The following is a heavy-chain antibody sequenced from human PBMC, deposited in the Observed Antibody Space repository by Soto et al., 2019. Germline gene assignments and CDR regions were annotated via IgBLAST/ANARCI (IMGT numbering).Heavy chain of an antibody. V-gene: IGHV3-43*01. CDR3: AKDSGFWFGEFDY. CDR2: ISWNGGST. J-gene: IGHJ4*02. Sequence: GESLKISCAASGFTFDDYTMHWVRQAPGKGLEWVSLISWNGGSTYYADSVKGRFTISRDNSNNSLYLQMNSVRTEDTALYYCAKDSGFWFGEFDYWGQGTLVTVSS. D-gene: IGHD3-10*01. CDR1: GFTFDDYT.